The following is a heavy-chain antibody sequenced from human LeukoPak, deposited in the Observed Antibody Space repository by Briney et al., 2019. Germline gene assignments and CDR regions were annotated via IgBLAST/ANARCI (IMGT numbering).Heavy chain of an antibody. V-gene: IGHV3-21*01. CDR2: ISSSSSFI. D-gene: IGHD3-9*01. J-gene: IGHJ6*03. CDR1: GFTFSSYS. Sequence: GGSLRLSCAASGFTFSSYSMNWVRQAPGKGLEWVSSISSSSSFIYYADSVKGRFTISRDNAKNSLYLHMNSLRAEDTAVYYCAKIDYDILTGYYGGSYMDVWGKGTTVTVSS. CDR3: AKIDYDILTGYYGGSYMDV.